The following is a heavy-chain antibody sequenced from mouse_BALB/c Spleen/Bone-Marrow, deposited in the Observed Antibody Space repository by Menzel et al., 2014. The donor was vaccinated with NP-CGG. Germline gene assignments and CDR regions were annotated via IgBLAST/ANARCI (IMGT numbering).Heavy chain of an antibody. CDR2: IDPANVNT. Sequence: EVQLVESGAELVKPGASVKLSCTASDFNIKDAYMHWVKQRPEQGLEWIGRIDPANVNTKYDAKFQGKATITADTSSNTAYLLPSSLTSEDTAVYYCAVYYYGRSSFAYWGQGTLVTVSA. V-gene: IGHV14-3*02. CDR3: AVYYYGRSSFAY. CDR1: DFNIKDAY. J-gene: IGHJ3*01. D-gene: IGHD1-1*01.